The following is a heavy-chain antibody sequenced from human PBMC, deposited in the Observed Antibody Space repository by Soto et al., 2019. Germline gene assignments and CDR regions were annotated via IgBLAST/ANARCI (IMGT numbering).Heavy chain of an antibody. Sequence: PSETLSLTCTVSGGSISSYYWSWIRQPPGKGLEWIGYIYYSGSTNYNPSLTSRVTISVDTSKNQFSLKLSSVTAADTAVYYCARGKLSDYVWGSYRYHFDYWGQGTVVTVS. CDR1: GGSISSYY. CDR2: IYYSGST. V-gene: IGHV4-59*01. CDR3: ARGKLSDYVWGSYRYHFDY. D-gene: IGHD3-16*02. J-gene: IGHJ4*02.